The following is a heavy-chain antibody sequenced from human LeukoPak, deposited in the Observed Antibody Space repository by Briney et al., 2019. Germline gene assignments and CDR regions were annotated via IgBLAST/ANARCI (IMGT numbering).Heavy chain of an antibody. CDR2: ISAYNGNT. D-gene: IGHD1-26*01. J-gene: IGHJ4*02. V-gene: IGHV1-18*01. CDR1: GYTFTSYG. Sequence: GASVKVSCKASGYTFTSYGISWVRQAPGQGLEWMGWISAYNGNTNYAQKLQGRVTMTTDTSTSTAYMELRSLRSDDTAVYYCARDGSSGSYEGDFDYWGQGTLVTVSS. CDR3: ARDGSSGSYEGDFDY.